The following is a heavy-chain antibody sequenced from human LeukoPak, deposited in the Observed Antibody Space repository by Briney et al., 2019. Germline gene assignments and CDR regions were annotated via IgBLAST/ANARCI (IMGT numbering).Heavy chain of an antibody. Sequence: KSSETLSLTCTVSGGSISSYYWSWIRQPPGKGLEWIGYIYYSGSTNYNPSLKSRVTISVDTPKNQFSLKLSSVTAADTAVYYCARHGSGAYSLASRDVLYYWGQGTLVTVSS. CDR3: ARHGSGAYSLASRDVLYY. CDR2: IYYSGST. CDR1: GGSISSYY. J-gene: IGHJ4*02. V-gene: IGHV4-59*08. D-gene: IGHD3-10*01.